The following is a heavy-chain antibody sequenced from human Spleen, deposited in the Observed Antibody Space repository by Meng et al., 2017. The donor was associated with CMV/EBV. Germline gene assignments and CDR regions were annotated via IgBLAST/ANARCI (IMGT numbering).Heavy chain of an antibody. J-gene: IGHJ6*02. Sequence: GGSLRLSCAASGFTFSSYAMTWVRQAPGKGLEWVSGISGSGGSTYYADSVKGRFTISRDNSKNTLYLQMNSLRAEDTAVYHCAKDSGYCSSPSCPQYYYYNGMDVWGQGTTVTVSS. CDR2: ISGSGGST. CDR1: GFTFSSYA. D-gene: IGHD2-2*01. CDR3: AKDSGYCSSPSCPQYYYYNGMDV. V-gene: IGHV3-23*01.